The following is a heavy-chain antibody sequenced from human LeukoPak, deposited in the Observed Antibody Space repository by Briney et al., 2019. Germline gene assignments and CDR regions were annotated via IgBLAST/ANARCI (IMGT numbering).Heavy chain of an antibody. CDR3: ARRALLWFGELSYDY. D-gene: IGHD3-10*01. CDR2: ISAYNGNT. CDR1: GYTFTSYD. V-gene: IGHV1-18*01. Sequence: AASVKVSCKASGYTFTSYDISWVRQAPGQWLEWMGWISAYNGNTNYAQKLQGRVTMTTDTSTSTAYMELRSLRSDDTAVYYCARRALLWFGELSYDYWGQGTLVTVSS. J-gene: IGHJ4*02.